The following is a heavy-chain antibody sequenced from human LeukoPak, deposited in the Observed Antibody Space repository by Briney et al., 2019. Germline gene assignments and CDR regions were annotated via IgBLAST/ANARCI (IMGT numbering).Heavy chain of an antibody. CDR3: ARDRTTVTTFDY. Sequence: GGSLRLSCAASRFTFSTYTMNWVRQAPGKGLEWVSSISSSSSYIYYADSVKGRFTISRDNAKNSLYLQVNTLRAEDTAVYYCARDRTTVTTFDYWGQGTLVSVCS. V-gene: IGHV3-21*01. D-gene: IGHD4-17*01. CDR2: ISSSSSYI. J-gene: IGHJ4*02. CDR1: RFTFSTYT.